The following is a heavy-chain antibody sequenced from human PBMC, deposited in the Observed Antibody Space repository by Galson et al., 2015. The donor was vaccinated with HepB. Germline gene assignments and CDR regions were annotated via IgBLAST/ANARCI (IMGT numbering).Heavy chain of an antibody. CDR3: ALLDTATAWASGGI. D-gene: IGHD5-18*01. CDR2: IRHDETEM. J-gene: IGHJ4*02. V-gene: IGHV3-7*01. CDR1: GSTFTMSW. Sequence: SLRLSCAASGSTFTMSWMSWVRQAPGKGLKWVAMIRHDETEMYYVDSVKDRFTISRGNAKNSLHLQMNSLRVEDTAMYYCALLDTATAWASGGIWGQGTLVTVSS.